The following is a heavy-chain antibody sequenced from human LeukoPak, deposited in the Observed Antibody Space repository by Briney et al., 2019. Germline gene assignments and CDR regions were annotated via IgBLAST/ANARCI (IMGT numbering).Heavy chain of an antibody. V-gene: IGHV1-2*02. Sequence: ASVKVSCKASGYTFTGYYMHWVRQAPGQGLEWMGWINPNSGGTNYAQKFQGRVTMTRDTSISTAYMELSRLRSDDTAVYYCARDRGPYDFWSGYPPPGAFDIWGQGTMVTVSS. D-gene: IGHD3-3*01. CDR3: ARDRGPYDFWSGYPPPGAFDI. J-gene: IGHJ3*02. CDR1: GYTFTGYY. CDR2: INPNSGGT.